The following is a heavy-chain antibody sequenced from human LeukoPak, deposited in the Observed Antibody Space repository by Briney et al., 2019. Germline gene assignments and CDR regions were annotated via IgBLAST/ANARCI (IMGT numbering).Heavy chain of an antibody. J-gene: IGHJ5*02. CDR1: GFIFSNYA. CDR3: ARSGDGNWFDP. Sequence: GGSLRLSCAASGFIFSNYAMHWVRQAPGKGPEWVAVISYDGSKKYYADSVKGRFTISRDNSKNTLYLQMNSLRAEDTAVYYCARSGDGNWFDPWGQGTLVTVSS. CDR2: ISYDGSKK. V-gene: IGHV3-30*04. D-gene: IGHD4-17*01.